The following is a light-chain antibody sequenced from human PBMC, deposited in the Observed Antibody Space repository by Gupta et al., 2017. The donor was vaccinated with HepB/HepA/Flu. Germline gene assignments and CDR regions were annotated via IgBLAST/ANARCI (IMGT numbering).Light chain of an antibody. CDR1: TSNIGVNT. V-gene: IGLV1-44*01. J-gene: IGLJ2*01. Sequence: QSVQTQPPSASGTPGQRVTISCSGSTSNIGVNTVNWDQHLPGSAPKLLIYHNDQRPSGVPDRFSASKSGTSASLAISGLQSGDEADYYCAAWHDSVDAPVFGGGTKLTVL. CDR3: AAWHDSVDAPV. CDR2: HND.